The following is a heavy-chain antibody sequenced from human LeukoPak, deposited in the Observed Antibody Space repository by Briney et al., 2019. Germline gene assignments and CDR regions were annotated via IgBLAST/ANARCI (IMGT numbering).Heavy chain of an antibody. V-gene: IGHV1-2*02. CDR3: ARSIDGDYSDY. CDR2: INPNSGGT. D-gene: IGHD4-17*01. J-gene: IGHJ4*02. Sequence: GASVKVSCTASGYTFTGYYMHWVRQAPGQGLEWMGWINPNSGGTNYAQKFQGRVTMTKDTSISTAYMELSRLRSDDTAVYYCARSIDGDYSDYWGQGTLVTVSS. CDR1: GYTFTGYY.